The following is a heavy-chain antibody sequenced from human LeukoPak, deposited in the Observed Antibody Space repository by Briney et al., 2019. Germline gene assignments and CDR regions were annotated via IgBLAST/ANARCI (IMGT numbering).Heavy chain of an antibody. CDR2: ISYDGSNK. CDR3: ARGGYCSSTSCSYFDY. J-gene: IGHJ4*02. D-gene: IGHD2-2*01. V-gene: IGHV3-30-3*01. Sequence: GRSLRLSCAASGFTFSSYAMHWVRQAPGKGLEWVAVISYDGSNKYYADSVKGRFTISRDNSKNTLYLQMNSLRAEDTAVYYCARGGYCSSTSCSYFDYWGQGTLVTVSS. CDR1: GFTFSSYA.